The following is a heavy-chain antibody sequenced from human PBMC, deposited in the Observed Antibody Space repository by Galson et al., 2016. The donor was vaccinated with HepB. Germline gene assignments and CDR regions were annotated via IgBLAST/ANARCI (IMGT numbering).Heavy chain of an antibody. V-gene: IGHV1-58*01. J-gene: IGHJ6*02. CDR2: ILVGAGNT. D-gene: IGHD3-16*01. CDR1: GFTFTSSA. Sequence: SGAEVKKPGESLKVSCKASGFTFTSSAVQWVRQARGQGLEWIGWILVGAGNTNYAQSFQGRVNITRDEAASTAYMELSGLTSEDTAVYYCAAEGGSYYYGLDVWGQGTTVTVSS. CDR3: AAEGGSYYYGLDV.